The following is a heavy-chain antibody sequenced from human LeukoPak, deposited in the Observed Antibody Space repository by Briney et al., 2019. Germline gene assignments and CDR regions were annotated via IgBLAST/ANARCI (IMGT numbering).Heavy chain of an antibody. V-gene: IGHV1-18*01. J-gene: IGHJ3*02. D-gene: IGHD3-10*01. Sequence: ASVKVSCKASGYTFTSYGISWVRQAPGQGLEWMGWISAYNGNTNYAQKLQGRVTMTTDTSTSTAYMELRSLRSDDTAVYYCASSAMVRGVIITKKTIDHIDAFDIWGQGTMVTVSS. CDR3: ASSAMVRGVIITKKTIDHIDAFDI. CDR1: GYTFTSYG. CDR2: ISAYNGNT.